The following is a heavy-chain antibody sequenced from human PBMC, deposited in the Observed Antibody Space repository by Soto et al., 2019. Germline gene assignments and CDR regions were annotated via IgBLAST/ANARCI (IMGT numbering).Heavy chain of an antibody. CDR1: GFSLSTSGVG. D-gene: IGHD6-13*01. Sequence: SGPTLVNPTQTLTLTCTFSGFSLSTSGVGVGWIRQPPGEALEWLALIYWNDDKRYSSSLKSRLTITKDTSKNQVVLTMTNMDPVDTATYYCAHSIGQQLVLLFDPWGQGTLVTVSS. J-gene: IGHJ5*02. CDR3: AHSIGQQLVLLFDP. CDR2: IYWNDDK. V-gene: IGHV2-5*01.